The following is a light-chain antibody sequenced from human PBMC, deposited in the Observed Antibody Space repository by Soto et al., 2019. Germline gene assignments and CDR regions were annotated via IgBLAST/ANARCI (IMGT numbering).Light chain of an antibody. J-gene: IGKJ4*01. CDR2: GAS. Sequence: DIQMTQSPSSLSASVGDRVPIACRASQSIHSYLNWFQQKPGKVPKVLIYGASTLESGAPSRFSGSGSGTDFTLTISSLQPEDFASYYCQQSYSTPLTFGGGTKVDIK. CDR3: QQSYSTPLT. V-gene: IGKV1-39*01. CDR1: QSIHSY.